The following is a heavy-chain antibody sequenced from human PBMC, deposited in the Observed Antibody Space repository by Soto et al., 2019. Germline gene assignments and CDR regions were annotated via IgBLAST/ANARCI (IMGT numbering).Heavy chain of an antibody. Sequence: EVQLVESGGGLVQPGGSLRLSCAASGFTFSSYSMNWVRQAPGKGLEWVSYISSSSSTIYYADSVKGRITISRDNAKNSLYLQMNSLRDEDTAVYYCARAGLRYFDWSSGYWGQGTLVTVSS. CDR3: ARAGLRYFDWSSGY. V-gene: IGHV3-48*02. J-gene: IGHJ4*02. CDR1: GFTFSSYS. D-gene: IGHD3-9*01. CDR2: ISSSSSTI.